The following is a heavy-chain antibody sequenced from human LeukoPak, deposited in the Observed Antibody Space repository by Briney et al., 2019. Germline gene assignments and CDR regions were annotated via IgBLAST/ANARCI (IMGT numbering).Heavy chain of an antibody. J-gene: IGHJ4*02. Sequence: PSQTLSLTCAVSGGSISSGGYSWSWLRQPPGKGLEGIGYIYHSGSTYYNPSLKSRVTISVDRSKNQFSLKLSSVTAADTAVYYCARGQGLYSYGYYDYWGQGTLVTVSS. D-gene: IGHD5-18*01. V-gene: IGHV4-30-2*01. CDR3: ARGQGLYSYGYYDY. CDR2: IYHSGST. CDR1: GGSISSGGYS.